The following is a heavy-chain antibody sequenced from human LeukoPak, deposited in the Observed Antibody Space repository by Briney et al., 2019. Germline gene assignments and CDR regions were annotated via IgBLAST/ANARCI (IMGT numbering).Heavy chain of an antibody. CDR2: INPSSGGT. J-gene: IGHJ1*01. D-gene: IGHD2-15*01. CDR1: GYTFSDYY. Sequence: GASVKVSCKASGYTFSDYYMHWVRQAPGQGLEWMGWINPSSGGTNYAQNFQGRVTMTRDTSISTTYMELRSLRSDDTAVYYCAKSMSGGLGFFQSWGQGTLVTVSS. CDR3: AKSMSGGLGFFQS. V-gene: IGHV1-2*02.